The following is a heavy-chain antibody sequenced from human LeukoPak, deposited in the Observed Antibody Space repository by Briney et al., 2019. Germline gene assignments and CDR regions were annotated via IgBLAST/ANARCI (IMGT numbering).Heavy chain of an antibody. Sequence: GGSLRLSCAASGFTFSSYSMNWVRQAPGKGLEWVSYISSSSNTIYYADSVKDRFTISRDSAKNSLYLQMNSLRDEDTAVYYCARDYASSSGYVVDYWGQGTLVTVSS. D-gene: IGHD3-22*01. V-gene: IGHV3-48*02. CDR3: ARDYASSSGYVVDY. J-gene: IGHJ4*02. CDR1: GFTFSSYS. CDR2: ISSSSNTI.